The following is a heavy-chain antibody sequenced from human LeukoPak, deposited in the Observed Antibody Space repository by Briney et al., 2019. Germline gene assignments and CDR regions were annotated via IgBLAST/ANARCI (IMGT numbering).Heavy chain of an antibody. J-gene: IGHJ4*02. CDR1: GGSISSYY. D-gene: IGHD3-10*01. CDR2: IYYSGST. V-gene: IGHV4-59*01. CDR3: ARRVTMVRGAYFDY. Sequence: SETLSLTCTVAGGSISSYYWSWIRQPPGKGLEWIGYIYYSGSTNYNPSLKSRVTLSVDTSKNQFSLKLSSVTAADTAVYYCARRVTMVRGAYFDYWGQGTLVTVSS.